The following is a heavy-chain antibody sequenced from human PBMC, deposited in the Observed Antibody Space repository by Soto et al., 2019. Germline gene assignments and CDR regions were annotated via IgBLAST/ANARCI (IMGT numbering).Heavy chain of an antibody. CDR1: GFSLSTSGVG. J-gene: IGHJ1*01. Sequence: QITLKESGPPLVKPTQTLTLTCTFSGFSLSTSGVGVGWIRQPPGKALEWLALIYWDDDKRYSPSLKSRLTITKDTSKNQVVLTMTNMDPVDTATYYCARAYCSGGSCYSGYFQHWGQGTLVTVSS. CDR2: IYWDDDK. CDR3: ARAYCSGGSCYSGYFQH. V-gene: IGHV2-5*02. D-gene: IGHD2-15*01.